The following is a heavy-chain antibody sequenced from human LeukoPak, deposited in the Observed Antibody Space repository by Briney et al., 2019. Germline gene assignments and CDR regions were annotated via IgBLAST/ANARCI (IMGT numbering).Heavy chain of an antibody. CDR2: ISSSSSTI. CDR3: ARGDGYGDWYFDY. CDR1: GFTFSSYS. V-gene: IGHV3-48*01. Sequence: GGSLRLSCAASGFTFSSYSMNWVRQAPGKGLEWVSYISSSSSTIYYADSVKGRFTISRDNAKNSLYLQMNSLRAEDTAVYYCARGDGYGDWYFDYWGQGTLVTVSS. D-gene: IGHD4-17*01. J-gene: IGHJ4*02.